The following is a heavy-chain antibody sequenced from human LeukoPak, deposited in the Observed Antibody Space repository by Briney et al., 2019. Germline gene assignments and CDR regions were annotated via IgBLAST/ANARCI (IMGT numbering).Heavy chain of an antibody. Sequence: SETLSLTCTVSGGSISSYYWSWIRQPPGKGLEWIGHICYSGSTNYNPSLKSQVTISVDTSKNQFSLKLSSVTAADTAVYYCARVGIAVGSGVDYWGQGTLVTVSS. J-gene: IGHJ4*02. V-gene: IGHV4-59*08. CDR3: ARVGIAVGSGVDY. CDR1: GGSISSYY. CDR2: ICYSGST. D-gene: IGHD6-19*01.